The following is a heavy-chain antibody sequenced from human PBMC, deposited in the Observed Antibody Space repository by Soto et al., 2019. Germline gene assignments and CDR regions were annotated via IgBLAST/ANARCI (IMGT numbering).Heavy chain of an antibody. J-gene: IGHJ6*02. V-gene: IGHV1-18*01. Sequence: GASVKVSCKASGYTFTSYGISWVRQAPGQGLEWMGWISAYNGNTNYAQKLQGRVTMTTDTSTSTAYMELRSLRSDDTAVYYCARDGGYSGYDSHYYYGMDVWGQGTTVTVSS. CDR2: ISAYNGNT. CDR3: ARDGGYSGYDSHYYYGMDV. D-gene: IGHD5-12*01. CDR1: GYTFTSYG.